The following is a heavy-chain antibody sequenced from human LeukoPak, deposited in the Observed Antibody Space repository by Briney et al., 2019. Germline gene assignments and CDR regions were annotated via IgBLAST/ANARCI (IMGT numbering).Heavy chain of an antibody. Sequence: SETLSLTCAVYGGSFSVYYWGGFPRPPGRGRGWFGEINQGGSTNYNPSLKSRVTISVDTSKNQFSLKLSSVTAADTAVYYCARGYDGYCSGGSCSYYFDYWGQGTLVTVSS. V-gene: IGHV4-34*01. CDR1: GGSFSVYY. CDR3: ARGYDGYCSGGSCSYYFDY. D-gene: IGHD2-15*01. J-gene: IGHJ4*02. CDR2: INQGGST.